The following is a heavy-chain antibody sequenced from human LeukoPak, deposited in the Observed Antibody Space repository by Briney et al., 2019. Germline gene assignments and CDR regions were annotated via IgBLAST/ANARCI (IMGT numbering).Heavy chain of an antibody. V-gene: IGHV4-30-2*01. D-gene: IGHD2-21*02. Sequence: PSETLSLTCAVSGGSISSSGYSWSWIRQPPGKGLEWIGYIHHTGSTYYNPSLKSRVTISVDRSKNQFSLKLSSATAADTAMYFCARTPTYCGGDCYYIDPWGQGTLVTVSS. CDR2: IHHTGST. CDR3: ARTPTYCGGDCYYIDP. J-gene: IGHJ5*02. CDR1: GGSISSSGYS.